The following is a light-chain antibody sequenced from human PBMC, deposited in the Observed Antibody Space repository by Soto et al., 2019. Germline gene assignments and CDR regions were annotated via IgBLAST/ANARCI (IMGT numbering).Light chain of an antibody. CDR2: DAS. J-gene: IGKJ5*01. V-gene: IGKV1-5*01. Sequence: DIQLTQTPSTLSASVGDEFTITCRASQTISRWLAWYQQKPGRAPKLLIYDASTLESGVPSRFSGSGSETEFTLTISRLQPDDFATYFCHSRAFGQGKRREIK. CDR3: HSRA. CDR1: QTISRW.